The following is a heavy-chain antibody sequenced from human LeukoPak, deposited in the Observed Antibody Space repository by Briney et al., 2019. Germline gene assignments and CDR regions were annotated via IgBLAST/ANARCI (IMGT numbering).Heavy chain of an antibody. Sequence: ASVEVSCKASGYTFTSYAMNWVRQAPGQGLEWMGWINTNTGNPTYAQGFTGRFVFSLDTSVSTAYLQISSLKAEDTAVYYCARYPTYCSSTSCSYYYYYMDVWGKGTTVTVSS. J-gene: IGHJ6*03. CDR1: GYTFTSYA. V-gene: IGHV7-4-1*02. CDR3: ARYPTYCSSTSCSYYYYYMDV. D-gene: IGHD2-2*01. CDR2: INTNTGNP.